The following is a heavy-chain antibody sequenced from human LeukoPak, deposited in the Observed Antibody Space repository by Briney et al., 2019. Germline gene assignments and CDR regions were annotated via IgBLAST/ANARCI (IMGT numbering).Heavy chain of an antibody. CDR1: GFTFSSYS. Sequence: PGGSLRLSCAASGFTFSSYSMNWVRQAPGKGLEWVSSISSSSSYIYYADSVKGRFTISRDNAKNSLYLQMNSLRAEDTAVYYCARDSGSGYYYYYYMDVWGKGTTVTVSS. J-gene: IGHJ6*03. V-gene: IGHV3-21*01. CDR3: ARDSGSGYYYYYYMDV. D-gene: IGHD3-10*01. CDR2: ISSSSSYI.